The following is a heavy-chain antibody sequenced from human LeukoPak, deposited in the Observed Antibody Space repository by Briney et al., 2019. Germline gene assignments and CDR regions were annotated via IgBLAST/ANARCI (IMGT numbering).Heavy chain of an antibody. J-gene: IGHJ4*02. CDR2: INPNSGDT. V-gene: IGHV1-2*02. D-gene: IGHD3-22*01. CDR1: GYILTGHY. Sequence: ASVKVSCKASGYILTGHYMHWVRQAPGQGLEWMGWINPNSGDTNYAQKFQGRVTMTRDTSTSTVYMELSSLRSEDTAVYYCARGGDYYDSSGYYDYWGQGTLVTVSS. CDR3: ARGGDYYDSSGYYDY.